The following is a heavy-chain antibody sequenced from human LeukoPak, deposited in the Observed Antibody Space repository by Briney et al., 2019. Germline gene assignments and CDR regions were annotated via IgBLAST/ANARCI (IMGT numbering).Heavy chain of an antibody. CDR1: AFTFIMFA. D-gene: IGHD5-12*01. Sequence: PGGSLRLSCAASAFTFIMFAISCVRPTPGEGLEWVSAISGSVGSTYYAHSVKGRFTISRDSSKTTLYRHMNSLRAEAPAVYSCATAVDIVGPGLDYWGEGT. CDR3: ATAVDIVGPGLDY. J-gene: IGHJ4*02. CDR2: ISGSVGST. V-gene: IGHV3-23*01.